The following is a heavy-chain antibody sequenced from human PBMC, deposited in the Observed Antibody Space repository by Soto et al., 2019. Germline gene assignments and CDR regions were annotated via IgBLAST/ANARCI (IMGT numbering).Heavy chain of an antibody. V-gene: IGHV1-69*02. Sequence: QVQLVQSGAEVKKPGSSVKVSCKASGGTFSSYTISWVRQAPGQGLEWMGRIIPILGIANYAQKFQGRVTITADKSTSTAYTELSSLRSEDTAVYYCARAGGENYFDYWGQGTLVTVSS. CDR2: IIPILGIA. CDR3: ARAGGENYFDY. D-gene: IGHD2-21*01. CDR1: GGTFSSYT. J-gene: IGHJ4*02.